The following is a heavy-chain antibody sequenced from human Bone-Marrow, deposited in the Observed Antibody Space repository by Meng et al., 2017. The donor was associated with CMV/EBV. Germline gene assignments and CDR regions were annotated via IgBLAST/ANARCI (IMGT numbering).Heavy chain of an antibody. D-gene: IGHD6-19*01. CDR1: GYTFTGYC. J-gene: IGHJ4*02. V-gene: IGHV1-69*02. CDR2: IIPILGIA. CDR3: ASSGDKAVAGTDY. Sequence: SVKVSCKASGYTFTGYCMHWVRQAPGQGLEWMGRIIPILGIANYAQKFQGRVTITADKSTSTAYMELSSLRSEDTAVYYCASSGDKAVAGTDYWGQGTLVTVSS.